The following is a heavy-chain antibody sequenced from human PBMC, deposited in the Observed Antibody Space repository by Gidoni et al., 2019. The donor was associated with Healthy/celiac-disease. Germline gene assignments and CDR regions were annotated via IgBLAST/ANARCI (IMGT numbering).Heavy chain of an antibody. V-gene: IGHV3-30*18. CDR2: ISYDGSNK. J-gene: IGHJ3*02. D-gene: IGHD6-6*01. CDR1: GFTFSSYG. CDR3: AKDIVAALPDDAFDI. Sequence: QVQLVESGGGVVQPGRSLRLSCAASGFTFSSYGMHWVRQAPGKGLEWVAVISYDGSNKYYADSVKGRFTISRDNSKNTLYLQMNSLRAEDTAVYYCAKDIVAALPDDAFDIWGQGTMVTVSS.